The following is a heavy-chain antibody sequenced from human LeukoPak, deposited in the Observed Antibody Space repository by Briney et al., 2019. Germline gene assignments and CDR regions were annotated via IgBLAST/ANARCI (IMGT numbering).Heavy chain of an antibody. V-gene: IGHV3-7*01. CDR3: ARDGGGYDS. Sequence: PGGSLRLSCAASGFTFSTHWMSWVRQTPGKGLEWVANIKEDGSRQYYVDSVKGRFTISRDNAKNSLYLQMNSLRVEDTAVYYCARDGGGYDSWGQGTLVTVSS. D-gene: IGHD5-24*01. J-gene: IGHJ5*01. CDR2: IKEDGSRQ. CDR1: GFTFSTHW.